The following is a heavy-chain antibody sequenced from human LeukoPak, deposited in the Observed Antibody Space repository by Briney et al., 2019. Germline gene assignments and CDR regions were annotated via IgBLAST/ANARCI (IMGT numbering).Heavy chain of an antibody. CDR3: AKDRGYSYGYIDY. D-gene: IGHD5-18*01. J-gene: IGHJ4*02. Sequence: DSVKGRFTISRDNSKNTLYLQMNSLRAEDTAVYYCAKDRGYSYGYIDYWGQGTLVTVSS. V-gene: IGHV3-30*02.